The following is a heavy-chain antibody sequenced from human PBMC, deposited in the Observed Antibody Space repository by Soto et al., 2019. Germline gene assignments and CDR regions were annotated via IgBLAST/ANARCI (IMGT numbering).Heavy chain of an antibody. Sequence: SETLSLTCAVYGGSFSGYYWSWIRQPPGKGLEWIGEINHSGSTNYNPSLKSRVTISVDTSKNQFSLKLSSVTAADTAVYYCARRPLRSNWFDPWGQGTLVTVS. V-gene: IGHV4-34*01. D-gene: IGHD3-16*01. CDR2: INHSGST. CDR3: ARRPLRSNWFDP. J-gene: IGHJ5*02. CDR1: GGSFSGYY.